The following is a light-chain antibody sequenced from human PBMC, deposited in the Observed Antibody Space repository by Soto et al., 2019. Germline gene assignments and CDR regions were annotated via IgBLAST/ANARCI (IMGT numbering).Light chain of an antibody. CDR3: QQYYSSPLT. Sequence: DIVMTQSPDSLAVSLGERATINCKSSQSVSYSSDKRNCLAWYQQKPGLPPKLLIYWASTRESGVPDRFSGTVSGTDFTLTISSLQAEDVAVYYCQQYYSSPLTFGGGTQVDIK. CDR2: WAS. CDR1: QSVSYSSDKRNC. V-gene: IGKV4-1*01. J-gene: IGKJ4*01.